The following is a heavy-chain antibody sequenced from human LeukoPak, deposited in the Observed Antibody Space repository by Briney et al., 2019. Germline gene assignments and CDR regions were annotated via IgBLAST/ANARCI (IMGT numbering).Heavy chain of an antibody. D-gene: IGHD3-22*01. Sequence: ASVKVSCKASVYTFTGYYMHWVRQAPGQGLEWMGCINPNSGGTNYAQKFQGRVTMTRDTSISTAYMELSRLRSDDTAVYYCARARRITMIVVANNWFDPWGQGTLVTVSS. V-gene: IGHV1-2*02. CDR1: VYTFTGYY. CDR2: INPNSGGT. J-gene: IGHJ5*02. CDR3: ARARRITMIVVANNWFDP.